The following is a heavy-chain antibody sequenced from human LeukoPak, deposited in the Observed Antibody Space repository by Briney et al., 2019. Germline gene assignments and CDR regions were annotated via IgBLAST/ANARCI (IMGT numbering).Heavy chain of an antibody. CDR3: ARESYSGNPYFDY. V-gene: IGHV1-69*04. D-gene: IGHD4-23*01. J-gene: IGHJ4*02. CDR2: IIPILGIA. Sequence: GSSVKVSFKASGGTFSSYAISWVRQAPGQGLEWMGRIIPILGIANYAQKFQGRVTITADKSTSTAYMELSSLRSEDTAMYYCARESYSGNPYFDYWCQGTLVTVSS. CDR1: GGTFSSYA.